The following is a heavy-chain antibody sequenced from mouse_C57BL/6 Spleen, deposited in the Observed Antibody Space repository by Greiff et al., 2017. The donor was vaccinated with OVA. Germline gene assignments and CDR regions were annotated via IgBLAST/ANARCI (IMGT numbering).Heavy chain of an antibody. Sequence: QVQLQQPGAELVKPGASVKMSCKASGYTFTSYWITWVKQRPGQGLEWIGDIYPGSGSTNYNEKFKSKATLTVDTSSRTAYMQLSSLTSEDSAVYYCARGWDWYFDVWGTGTTVTVSS. CDR2: IYPGSGST. CDR1: GYTFTSYW. D-gene: IGHD3-3*01. CDR3: ARGWDWYFDV. V-gene: IGHV1-55*01. J-gene: IGHJ1*03.